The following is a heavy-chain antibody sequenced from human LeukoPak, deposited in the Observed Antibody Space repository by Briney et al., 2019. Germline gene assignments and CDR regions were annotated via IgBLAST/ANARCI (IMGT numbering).Heavy chain of an antibody. D-gene: IGHD6-13*01. V-gene: IGHV4-4*02. CDR1: GGSISSSNW. J-gene: IGHJ5*02. Sequence: PSETLSLTCAVSGGSISSSNWWSWVRQPPGKGLEWIGEIYHSGSTNCNPSPKSRVTISVDKSKNQFSLKLSSVTAADTAVYYCARDRAVAAAGTYNWFDPWGQGTLVTVSS. CDR2: IYHSGST. CDR3: ARDRAVAAAGTYNWFDP.